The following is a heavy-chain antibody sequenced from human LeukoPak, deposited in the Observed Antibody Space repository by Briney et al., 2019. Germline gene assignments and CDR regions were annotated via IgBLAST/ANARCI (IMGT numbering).Heavy chain of an antibody. V-gene: IGHV4-34*01. J-gene: IGHJ4*02. CDR3: ARPIAVAGLDY. CDR1: GWSFSGYY. Sequence: SETLSLTCAVYGWSFSGYYWSWIRQPPGKGLEWIGEINHSGSTNYNPSLKSRVTISVDTSKNQFSQKLSSVTAADTAVYYCARPIAVAGLDYWGQGTLVTVSS. CDR2: INHSGST. D-gene: IGHD6-19*01.